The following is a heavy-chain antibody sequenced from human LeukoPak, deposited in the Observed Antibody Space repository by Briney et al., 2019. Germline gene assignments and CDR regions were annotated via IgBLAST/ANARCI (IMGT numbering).Heavy chain of an antibody. CDR2: ISSTSSYI. Sequence: GGSLRLSCAASGFNFKSYTMNWVRLPPGKGLEWVSFISSTSSYIYYADAVRGRFTISRDNANNSLYLQMNSLTVEDTAVYYCVRAHYDYGDALDFWGQGSLVTVSS. CDR1: GFNFKSYT. D-gene: IGHD4/OR15-4a*01. V-gene: IGHV3-21*01. CDR3: VRAHYDYGDALDF. J-gene: IGHJ4*02.